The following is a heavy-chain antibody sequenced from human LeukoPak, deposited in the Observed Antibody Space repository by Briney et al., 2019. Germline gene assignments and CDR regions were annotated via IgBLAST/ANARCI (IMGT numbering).Heavy chain of an antibody. CDR3: AKEGYYYDSSGYNYYYGMDV. Sequence: GSLRLSCAASGFTFSDNAMSWVRQAPGKGLEWVAVIFGGGDTYYADSVKGRFTISRDNSKNTLYLQMNSLRAEDTAVYYCAKEGYYYDSSGYNYYYGMDVWGQGTTVTVSS. CDR2: IFGGGDT. CDR1: GFTFSDNA. V-gene: IGHV3-66*02. J-gene: IGHJ6*02. D-gene: IGHD3-22*01.